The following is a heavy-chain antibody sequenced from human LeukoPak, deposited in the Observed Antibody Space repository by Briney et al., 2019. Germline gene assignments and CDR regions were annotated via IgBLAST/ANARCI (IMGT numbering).Heavy chain of an antibody. CDR2: IWYE. CDR3: ARAPGVVRGVPYYYFDY. Sequence: GRSLRLSCAASGFTFSTYVMHWVRQAPGKELEWVALIWYEYYADSVKGRFTISRDNSKNTLYLQMNSLRAEDTAVYYCARAPGVVRGVPYYYFDYWGQGTLVTVSS. CDR1: GFTFSTYV. V-gene: IGHV3-33*01. J-gene: IGHJ4*02. D-gene: IGHD3-10*01.